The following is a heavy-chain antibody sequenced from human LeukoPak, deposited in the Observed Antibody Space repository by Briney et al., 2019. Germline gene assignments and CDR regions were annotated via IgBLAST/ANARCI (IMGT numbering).Heavy chain of an antibody. CDR1: GFTFDDYA. Sequence: GGSLRLSCTASGFTFDDYAMHWVRQAPGQGLEWVSGISWNSGNIGYADSVKGRFTISRDNAKNSPYLQLNSLRAEDTALYYCAKERGFGRDGYDFPAEFDYWGQGTLVTVSS. J-gene: IGHJ4*02. V-gene: IGHV3-9*01. CDR2: ISWNSGNI. CDR3: AKERGFGRDGYDFPAEFDY. D-gene: IGHD5-24*01.